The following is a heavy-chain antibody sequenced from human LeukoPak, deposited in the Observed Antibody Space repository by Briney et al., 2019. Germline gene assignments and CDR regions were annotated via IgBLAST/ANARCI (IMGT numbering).Heavy chain of an antibody. D-gene: IGHD3-3*01. CDR3: ARAISYDFWSGYYHAPGY. Sequence: GGSLRLSCAASGFTFSSYAMSWVRQAPGKGLEWVSAISGSGGSTYYADSVKGRFTISRDNSKNTLYLQMNSLRAEDTAVYFCARAISYDFWSGYYHAPGYWGQGTLVTVSS. CDR1: GFTFSSYA. CDR2: ISGSGGST. J-gene: IGHJ4*02. V-gene: IGHV3-23*01.